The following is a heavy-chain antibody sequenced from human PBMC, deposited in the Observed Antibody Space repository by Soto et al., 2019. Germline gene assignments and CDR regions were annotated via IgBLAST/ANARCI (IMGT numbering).Heavy chain of an antibody. J-gene: IGHJ6*02. CDR3: AKDRGLAVSGSWSHYYHARDG. CDR1: VVSLTNYW. D-gene: IGHD1-26*01. CDR2: ISSDGSSK. Sequence: RLSCLAWVVSLTNYWLHRVKKAPGQGLERVAVISSDGSSKYYGDSVRGRFTISRDNSKNTLFLEMNSLRSEDTAVYYCAKDRGLAVSGSWSHYYHARDGRCRGTTVTISS. V-gene: IGHV3-30*18.